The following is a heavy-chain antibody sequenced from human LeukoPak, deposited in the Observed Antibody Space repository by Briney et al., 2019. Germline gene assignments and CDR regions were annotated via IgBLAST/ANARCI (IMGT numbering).Heavy chain of an antibody. J-gene: IGHJ6*02. CDR2: IYTSGST. CDR3: ARGLLTKAGSLWSDSIYYYYGMDV. V-gene: IGHV4-61*02. D-gene: IGHD3-10*01. CDR1: GVSISSGSYY. Sequence: PSQTLSLTCTVSGVSISSGSYYWRWIRQPAGKGLEWIGRIYTSGSTNYNPSLKSRVTISIDTSKNQFSLKLGSVTAADTAVYYCARGLLTKAGSLWSDSIYYYYGMDVWGQGTTVTVSS.